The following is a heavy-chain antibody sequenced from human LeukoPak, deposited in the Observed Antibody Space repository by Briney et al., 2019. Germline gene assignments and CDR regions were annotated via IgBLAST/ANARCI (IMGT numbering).Heavy chain of an antibody. V-gene: IGHV3-21*01. CDR1: GFTFSSYS. CDR2: ISSSSSYI. Sequence: GGSLRLSCAASGFTFSSYSMNWVRQAPGKGLEWVSSISSSSSYIYYADSVKGRFTISRDNAKNSLYLKMNSLRAEDTAVYYCARDASTRSFDYWGQGTLVTVSS. J-gene: IGHJ4*02. CDR3: ARDASTRSFDY.